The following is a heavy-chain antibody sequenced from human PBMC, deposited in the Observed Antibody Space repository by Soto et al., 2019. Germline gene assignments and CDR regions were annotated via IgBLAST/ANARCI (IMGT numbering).Heavy chain of an antibody. V-gene: IGHV4-59*01. CDR1: GGSISSYY. D-gene: IGHD6-19*01. CDR2: IYYSGST. J-gene: IGHJ4*02. CDR3: ARARLDSSGWYYFDY. Sequence: SETLSLTYTVSGGSISSYYWSWIRQPPGKGLEWIGYIYYSGSTNYNPSLKSRVTISVDTSKNQFSLKLSSVTAADTAVYYCARARLDSSGWYYFDYWGQGTLVTVSS.